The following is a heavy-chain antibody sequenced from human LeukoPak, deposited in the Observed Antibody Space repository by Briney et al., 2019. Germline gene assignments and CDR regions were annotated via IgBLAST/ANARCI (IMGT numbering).Heavy chain of an antibody. J-gene: IGHJ4*02. CDR1: GGSISSYH. D-gene: IGHD6-19*01. CDR2: IYSSGST. Sequence: SETLSLTCTVSGGSISSYHWSWIREPAGKGLECVGRIYSSGSTKYNPSLKSRVTMSVDTSKNQFSLKLSSVTAADTAVYYCARVTDSSGWYALDYWGQGTLVTVSS. V-gene: IGHV4-4*07. CDR3: ARVTDSSGWYALDY.